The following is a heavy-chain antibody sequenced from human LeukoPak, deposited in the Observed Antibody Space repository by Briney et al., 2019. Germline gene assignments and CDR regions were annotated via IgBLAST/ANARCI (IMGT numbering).Heavy chain of an antibody. CDR3: AKDQSRVGASDPFDY. Sequence: GGSLRLSCAASGFTFSSCARTWVRQAPGKGLEWVSSISGRGATTDYAYSVKGRFTISRDNSNNTVYLQMNSLRAEDTAVYYCAKDQSRVGASDPFDYWGQGMQVGVSS. CDR2: ISGRGATT. J-gene: IGHJ4*02. D-gene: IGHD1-26*01. V-gene: IGHV3-23*01. CDR1: GFTFSSCA.